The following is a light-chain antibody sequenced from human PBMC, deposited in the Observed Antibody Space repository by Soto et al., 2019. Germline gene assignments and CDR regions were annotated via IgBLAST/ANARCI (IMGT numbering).Light chain of an antibody. Sequence: QSALTQPASVSGSLGQSITISCTGTSSDVGGYNYVSWYQRHPGKDPKVVIFEVTKRPSGVSSRFSGSKSGNTASLTVSGLQAEDEGDYYCSSFTSSSTVLFGGGTKLTVL. V-gene: IGLV2-14*01. CDR1: SSDVGGYNY. J-gene: IGLJ2*01. CDR3: SSFTSSSTVL. CDR2: EVT.